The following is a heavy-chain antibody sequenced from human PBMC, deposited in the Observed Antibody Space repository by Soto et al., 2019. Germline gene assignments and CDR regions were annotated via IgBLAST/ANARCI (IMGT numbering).Heavy chain of an antibody. Sequence: SETLSLTCTVSGGSISSSSYYWGWIRQPPGKGLEWIGSIYYSGSTYYNPSLKSRVTISVDTSKNQFSLKLSSVTAADTAVYYCARLPIGMTTVSYFDYWGQGTLVTVSS. CDR2: IYYSGST. V-gene: IGHV4-39*01. D-gene: IGHD4-17*01. CDR1: GGSISSSSYY. J-gene: IGHJ4*02. CDR3: ARLPIGMTTVSYFDY.